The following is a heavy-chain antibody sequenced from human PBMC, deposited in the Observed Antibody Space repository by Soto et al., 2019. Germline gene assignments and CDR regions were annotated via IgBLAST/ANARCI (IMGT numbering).Heavy chain of an antibody. CDR2: INPSGRST. J-gene: IGHJ4*02. CDR3: ARDHGEHDFDY. D-gene: IGHD4-17*01. CDR1: GYTFTSYY. V-gene: IGHV1-46*01. Sequence: QVQLVQSGAEVKKPGASVKVSCKASGYTFTSYYMHWVRQAPGQGLELMGIINPSGRSTSYAQKFRGRGTMSRDTSTSAVYIELRSLRSEDTAVAYGARDHGEHDFDYWGQGALVTVSS.